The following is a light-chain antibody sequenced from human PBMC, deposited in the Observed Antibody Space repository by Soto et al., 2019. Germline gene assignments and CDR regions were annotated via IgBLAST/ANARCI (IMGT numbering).Light chain of an antibody. V-gene: IGKV1-5*03. CDR3: HQYNSSSEA. Sequence: DIQMTQSPSTLSGSVGDRVTITCRASQTISSWLSWSQQKPWKAPTILIYKASTLKSGVQSRFSGSGSGTEFTLTISSLEPADFAVYCCHQYNSSSEAFGQGTKVQLK. J-gene: IGKJ1*01. CDR1: QTISSW. CDR2: KAS.